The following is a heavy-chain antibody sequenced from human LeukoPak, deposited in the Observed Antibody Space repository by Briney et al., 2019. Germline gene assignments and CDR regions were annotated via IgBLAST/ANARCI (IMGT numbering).Heavy chain of an antibody. V-gene: IGHV1-18*01. Sequence: ASVTVSLMASGYTFTNYGISWVRQAPGQGREWMGWISAYNGNTNYAQKLQGRVTMTTDTSTSTAYMELRSLRSDDTAVYYCARESPANAFDIWGQGTMVTVSS. CDR2: ISAYNGNT. J-gene: IGHJ3*02. CDR1: GYTFTNYG. CDR3: ARESPANAFDI.